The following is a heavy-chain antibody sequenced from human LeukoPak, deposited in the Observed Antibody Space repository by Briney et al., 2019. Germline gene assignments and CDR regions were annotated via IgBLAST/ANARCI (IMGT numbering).Heavy chain of an antibody. CDR3: ARHRSSWLIDY. V-gene: IGHV3-33*08. D-gene: IGHD6-6*01. CDR1: GFTVSSNY. CDR2: IWYDGSNK. J-gene: IGHJ4*02. Sequence: PGGSLRLSCAASGFTVSSNYMSWVRQAPGKGLEWVAVIWYDGSNKYYADSVKGRFTISRDNSKNTLYLQMNSLRAEDTAVYYCARHRSSWLIDYWGQGTLVTVSS.